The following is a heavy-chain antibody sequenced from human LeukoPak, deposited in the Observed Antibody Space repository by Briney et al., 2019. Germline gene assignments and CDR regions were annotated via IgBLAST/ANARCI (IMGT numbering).Heavy chain of an antibody. J-gene: IGHJ4*02. CDR3: ARKKSGWVFDY. V-gene: IGHV3-23*01. D-gene: IGHD6-19*01. CDR2: ITSGGGST. CDR1: GFTFSNYA. Sequence: GGSLRLSCADSGFTFSNYAMNWVRQAPGKGLEWVAGITSGGGSTYYTDTVKGRFIVSRDNSKKTLFLQMNSLRAEDTAVYYCARKKSGWVFDYWGQGTLVTVSS.